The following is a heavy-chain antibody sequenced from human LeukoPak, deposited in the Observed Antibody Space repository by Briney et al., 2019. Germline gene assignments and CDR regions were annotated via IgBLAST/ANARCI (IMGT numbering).Heavy chain of an antibody. CDR1: GGSLSSYY. D-gene: IGHD3-10*01. CDR3: ERSEYGSGSSHWTYYYGMDV. V-gene: IGHV4-59*01. CDR2: IYYNGSA. J-gene: IGHJ6*04. Sequence: SETLSLTRTVSGGSLSSYYWSWIRRPPGKGLEWIGYIYYNGSANYNPSLKSGVTISVHTSKNQFSLKLSSVTAADTTVYYCERSEYGSGSSHWTYYYGMDVWGEGTTVTVSS.